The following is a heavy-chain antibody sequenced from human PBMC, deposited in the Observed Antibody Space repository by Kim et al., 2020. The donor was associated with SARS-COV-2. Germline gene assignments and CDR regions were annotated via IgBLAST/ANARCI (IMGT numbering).Heavy chain of an antibody. V-gene: IGHV3-21*01. Sequence: GGSLRLSCAASGFTFSSYSMNWVRQAPGKGLEWVSSISSSSSYIYYADSVKGRFTISRDNAKNSLYLQMNSLRAEDTAVYYCAGGRYCGGDCYLFEVYPFDPWGQGTLVTVSS. J-gene: IGHJ5*02. D-gene: IGHD2-21*01. CDR3: AGGRYCGGDCYLFEVYPFDP. CDR2: ISSSSSYI. CDR1: GFTFSSYS.